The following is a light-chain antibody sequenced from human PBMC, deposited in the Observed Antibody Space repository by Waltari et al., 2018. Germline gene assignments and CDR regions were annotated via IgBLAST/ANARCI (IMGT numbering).Light chain of an antibody. Sequence: QSALTQPASVSGAPGKSITHSCTGTGRDVGAYNYVSWYQQHPGKVPELIIYDVSYRPSGVSNRFSGSKSGNTASLTISGLQAEDEADYYCSSHATTSVIFGGGTKLTVL. J-gene: IGLJ2*01. V-gene: IGLV2-14*03. CDR3: SSHATTSVI. CDR2: DVS. CDR1: GRDVGAYNY.